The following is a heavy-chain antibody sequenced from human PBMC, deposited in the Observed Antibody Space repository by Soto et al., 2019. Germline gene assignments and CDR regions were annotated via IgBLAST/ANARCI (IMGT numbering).Heavy chain of an antibody. J-gene: IGHJ4*02. CDR1: GGSISSYY. CDR2: IYYSGST. D-gene: IGHD6-6*01. CDR3: ARGMKAARRDFDY. V-gene: IGHV4-59*01. Sequence: SETLSLTCTVSGGSISSYYWSWIRQPPGKGLEWIGYIYYSGSTNYNPSLNMRGTISVDTSKNQFSLKLSSVTAADTAVSYCARGMKAARRDFDYWGQGTLVTVS.